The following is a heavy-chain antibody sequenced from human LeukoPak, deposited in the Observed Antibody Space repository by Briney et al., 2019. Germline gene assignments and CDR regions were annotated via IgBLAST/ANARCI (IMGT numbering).Heavy chain of an antibody. CDR3: ARGGSGTYYDFWSGYHPYYFDY. V-gene: IGHV1-46*01. CDR1: GYTFTNYY. CDR2: INPSGGST. D-gene: IGHD3-3*01. J-gene: IGHJ4*02. Sequence: ASVKVSCKVSGYTFTNYYIHSVRQAPGQGLEWMGIINPSGGSTRYAQKVQGRVTMTRDMSTSTVNMELSSLRSEDTAVYYCARGGSGTYYDFWSGYHPYYFDYWGQGTLVTVSS.